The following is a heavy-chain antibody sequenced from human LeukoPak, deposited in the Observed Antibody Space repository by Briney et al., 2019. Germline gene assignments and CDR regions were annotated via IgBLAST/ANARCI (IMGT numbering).Heavy chain of an antibody. CDR1: GGSFSGYY. D-gene: IGHD3-3*01. CDR2: INHSGST. CDR3: ARERYYDFWSGSRDAFDI. Sequence: SETLSLTCAVYGGSFSGYYWSWIRQPPGKGLEWIGEINHSGSTNYNPSLKSRVTISGDTSKNQFSLKLSSVTAADTAVYYCARERYYDFWSGSRDAFDIWGQGTMVTVSS. J-gene: IGHJ3*02. V-gene: IGHV4-34*01.